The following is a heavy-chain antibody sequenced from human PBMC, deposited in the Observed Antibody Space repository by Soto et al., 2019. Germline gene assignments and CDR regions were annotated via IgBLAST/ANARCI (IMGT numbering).Heavy chain of an antibody. J-gene: IGHJ1*01. D-gene: IGHD1-7*01. CDR3: ARETGENWTYEAH. Sequence: LSRTCTVSGASLRDNYWSWIRQAPGKGLEWLGYIYSSGATNSNPSLKSRVTISVDTSRNHFSLNLQSATAADTALYYCARETGENWTYEAHWGPGTLVTVSS. CDR2: IYSSGAT. CDR1: GASLRDNY. V-gene: IGHV4-59*12.